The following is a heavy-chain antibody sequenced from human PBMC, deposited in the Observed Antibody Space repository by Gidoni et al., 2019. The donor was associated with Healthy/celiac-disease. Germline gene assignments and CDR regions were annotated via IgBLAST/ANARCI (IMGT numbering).Heavy chain of an antibody. D-gene: IGHD2-15*01. CDR2: MYSGGST. V-gene: IGHV3-53*01. J-gene: IGHJ4*02. CDR3: ARESGGGNRGKFDY. CDR1: GFTVSSNS. Sequence: EVQLVESGGGLIQPGGSLGLSCAASGFTVSSNSMGWVRQVPGKGLEWVSVMYSGGSTYYADSVKGRFTISRDNSKNTLYLQMNSLRAEDTAVYYCARESGGGNRGKFDYWGQGTLVTVSS.